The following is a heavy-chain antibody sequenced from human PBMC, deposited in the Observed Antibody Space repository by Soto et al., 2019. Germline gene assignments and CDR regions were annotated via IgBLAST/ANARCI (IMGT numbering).Heavy chain of an antibody. J-gene: IGHJ4*02. CDR1: GGTFSTFG. Sequence: ASVKVSCKTSGGTFSTFGISWVRQAPGQGLEWMGGIIPFFVTAEYSQKFEDRITITADESTNTVYMDLRSLTSEDTAIYYCARTAPMAAGDKYYYDFWGQGALFAVSS. V-gene: IGHV1-69*13. CDR3: ARTAPMAAGDKYYYDF. D-gene: IGHD3-16*01. CDR2: IIPFFVTA.